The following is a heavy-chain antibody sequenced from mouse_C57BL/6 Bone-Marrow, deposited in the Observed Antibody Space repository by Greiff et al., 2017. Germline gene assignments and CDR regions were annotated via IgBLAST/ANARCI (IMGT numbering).Heavy chain of an antibody. CDR1: GYTFTSYW. CDR2: IDPNSGGT. CDR3: ASSEASDGYYAWFAY. J-gene: IGHJ3*01. V-gene: IGHV1-72*01. Sequence: QVQLQQSGAELVKPGASVKLSCKASGYTFTSYWMHWVKQRPGRGLEWIGRIDPNSGGTKYNEKFKSKATLTVDKPSSTAYMQLSSLTSEDSAVYDCASSEASDGYYAWFAYWGQGTLVTVSA. D-gene: IGHD2-3*01.